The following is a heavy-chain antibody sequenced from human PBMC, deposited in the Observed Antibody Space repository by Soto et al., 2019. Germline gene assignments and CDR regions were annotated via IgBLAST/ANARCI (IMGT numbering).Heavy chain of an antibody. J-gene: IGHJ6*02. V-gene: IGHV3-23*01. CDR1: GFTFSTYG. D-gene: IGHD2-8*01. Sequence: TGGSLRLSCVASGFTFSTYGMSWVRQAPEKGLEWVSAISGGGGTTYYADSVKGRLTISRDNSKNTLYLQMDSPRADDTAVYYCAKGSNALRGNNYFYYGMDVWGQGTTVTVSS. CDR2: ISGGGGTT. CDR3: AKGSNALRGNNYFYYGMDV.